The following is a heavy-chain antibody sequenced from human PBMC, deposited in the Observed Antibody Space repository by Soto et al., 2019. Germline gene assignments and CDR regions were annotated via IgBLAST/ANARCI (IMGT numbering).Heavy chain of an antibody. CDR1: GGSISSYY. V-gene: IGHV4-59*08. CDR3: ARHCSTTSCYRY. CDR2: IYYSGST. Sequence: PSETLSLTCTVSGGSISSYYWSWIRQPPGKGLEWIGYIYYSGSTNYNPSLKSRVTISVDTSKNQFSLKLSSVTAADTAVYYCARHCSTTSCYRYWGQGTQVTVSS. D-gene: IGHD2-2*01. J-gene: IGHJ4*02.